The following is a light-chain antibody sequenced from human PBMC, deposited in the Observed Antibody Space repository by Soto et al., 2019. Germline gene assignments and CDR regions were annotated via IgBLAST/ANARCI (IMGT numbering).Light chain of an antibody. CDR3: QSYDASLSGYV. V-gene: IGLV1-40*01. J-gene: IGLJ1*01. Sequence: QSVLTQPPSASEAPGQRVTISCTGSSSNIGGGYDVHWFQQLPGTAPKLLFYGKNNRPSGVPDRFSGSTSGTSASLAITGLQTEDEAIYYCQSYDASLSGYVFGTGTKVTVL. CDR2: GKN. CDR1: SSNIGGGYD.